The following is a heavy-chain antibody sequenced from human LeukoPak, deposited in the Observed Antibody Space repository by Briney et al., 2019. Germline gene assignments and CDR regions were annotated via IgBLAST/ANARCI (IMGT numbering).Heavy chain of an antibody. CDR2: VNLDSGVT. CDR1: GYTFSDYY. J-gene: IGHJ2*01. V-gene: IGHV1-2*02. D-gene: IGHD3-9*01. CDR3: AREPIRVFDYFDL. Sequence: ASVKVSCKASGYTFSDYYMHWVRQAPGRGLEWMGCVNLDSGVTDYAQKFQGRITKTRDTSISTAYMDLSSLKSDDTGIYFCAREPIRVFDYFDLWGRGTLVTVSS.